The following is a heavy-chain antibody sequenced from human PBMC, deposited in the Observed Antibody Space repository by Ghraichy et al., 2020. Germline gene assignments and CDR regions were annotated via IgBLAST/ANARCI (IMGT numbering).Heavy chain of an antibody. Sequence: GSLRLSCAASGFTFSAYWMGWVRQAPGRGLEWVAIINHDGSSKYFVDSVKGRFTISRDNTKNSLYLQMNSLRAEDTALYYCAIATRSVSPTCYWGQGTLVTVSS. V-gene: IGHV3-7*01. D-gene: IGHD1-14*01. CDR3: AIATRSVSPTCY. CDR2: INHDGSSK. CDR1: GFTFSAYW. J-gene: IGHJ4*02.